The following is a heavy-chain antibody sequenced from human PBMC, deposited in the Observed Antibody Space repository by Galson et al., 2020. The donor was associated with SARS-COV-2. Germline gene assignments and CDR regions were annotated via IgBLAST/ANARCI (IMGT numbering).Heavy chain of an antibody. D-gene: IGHD3-22*01. CDR1: GFTFSSYA. CDR3: AKKLESITMIVAGGAFES. J-gene: IGHJ3*02. V-gene: IGHV3-23*01. CDR2: ISGSGGST. Sequence: TGGSLRLSCAASGFTFSSYAMSWVRQAPGKGLEWVSAISGSGGSTYYADSVKGRFTISRDNSKNTLYLQMNSLRAEDTAVYYCAKKLESITMIVAGGAFESWGQGTMVTVSS.